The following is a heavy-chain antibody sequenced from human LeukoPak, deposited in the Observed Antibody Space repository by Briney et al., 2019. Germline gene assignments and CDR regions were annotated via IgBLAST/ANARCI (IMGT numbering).Heavy chain of an antibody. D-gene: IGHD3-3*01. Sequence: ASVKVSCKASGYTFTSYGISWVRQASGQGLEWMGWISAYNGNTNYAQKLQGRVTMTTDTSTSTAYMELRSLRSDDTAVYYCARDGATIFGVVITLGYYYYMDVWGKGTTVTVSS. CDR1: GYTFTSYG. J-gene: IGHJ6*03. CDR2: ISAYNGNT. V-gene: IGHV1-18*01. CDR3: ARDGATIFGVVITLGYYYYMDV.